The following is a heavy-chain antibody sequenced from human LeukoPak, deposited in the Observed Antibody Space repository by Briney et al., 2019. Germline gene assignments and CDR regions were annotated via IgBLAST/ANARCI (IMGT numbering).Heavy chain of an antibody. CDR3: ARSGYCSSTSCYANGYYYYGMDV. Sequence: APVKAFFQASGGHFRRFSFRRGGPGPGPGLEGMGGVIPFFGTANYAQKFQGRVTITADKSTSTAYMELSSLRSEDTAVYYCARSGYCSSTSCYANGYYYYGMDVWGKGTTVTVPS. D-gene: IGHD2-2*03. CDR2: VIPFFGTA. CDR1: GGHFRRFS. J-gene: IGHJ6*04. V-gene: IGHV1-69*06.